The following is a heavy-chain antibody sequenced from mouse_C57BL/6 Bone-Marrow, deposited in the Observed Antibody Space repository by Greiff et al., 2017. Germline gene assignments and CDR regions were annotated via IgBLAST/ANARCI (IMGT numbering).Heavy chain of an antibody. V-gene: IGHV1-81*01. D-gene: IGHD3-1*01. CDR1: GYTFTSYG. J-gene: IGHJ3*01. Sequence: QVQLKESGAELARPGASVKLSCKASGYTFTSYGISWVKQRTGQGLEWIGEIYPRSGNTYYNEKFKGKATLTADKSSSTAYMELRSLTSEDSAVYFCARGGYVGTVAYWGQGTLVTVSA. CDR2: IYPRSGNT. CDR3: ARGGYVGTVAY.